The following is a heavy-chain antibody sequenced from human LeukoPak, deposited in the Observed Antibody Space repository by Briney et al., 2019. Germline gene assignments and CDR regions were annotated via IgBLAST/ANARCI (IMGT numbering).Heavy chain of an antibody. CDR3: ARTRYCSGGSCYHSGYYGMDV. Sequence: PGGSLRLSCAASGFTFSSYAMSWVRQAPGKGLEWVSAISGSGDSTYYADSVKGRFTISRDNSKNTLYLKMNSLRAEDTAVYYCARTRYCSGGSCYHSGYYGMDVWGQGTTVTVSS. CDR1: GFTFSSYA. V-gene: IGHV3-23*01. D-gene: IGHD2-15*01. CDR2: ISGSGDST. J-gene: IGHJ6*02.